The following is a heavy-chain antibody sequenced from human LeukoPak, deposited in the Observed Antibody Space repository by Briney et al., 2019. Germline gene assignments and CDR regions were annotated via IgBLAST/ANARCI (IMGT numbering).Heavy chain of an antibody. V-gene: IGHV4-34*01. Sequence: SETLSLTCAVYGGSFSGYYWSWIRQPLGKGLEWIGEINHSGSTNYNPSLKSRVTISVDTSKNQFSLKLSSVTAADTAVYYCARRGITMGGWGQGTLVTVSS. CDR1: GGSFSGYY. CDR3: ARRGITMGG. J-gene: IGHJ4*02. CDR2: INHSGST. D-gene: IGHD3-10*01.